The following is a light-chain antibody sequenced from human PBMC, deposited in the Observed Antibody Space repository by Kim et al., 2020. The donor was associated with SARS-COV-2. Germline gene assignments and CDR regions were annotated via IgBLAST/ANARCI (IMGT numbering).Light chain of an antibody. Sequence: DIQMTQSPSSLSASVGDRLTITCQASQDITNSLNWYQQKSGKAPKLLNYDTSNLEAGVPSRFSGSGFGTDFTFTISSLQPEDIATYYCQQYASLPLTFGGGTKVDIK. V-gene: IGKV1-33*01. CDR3: QQYASLPLT. J-gene: IGKJ4*01. CDR1: QDITNS. CDR2: DTS.